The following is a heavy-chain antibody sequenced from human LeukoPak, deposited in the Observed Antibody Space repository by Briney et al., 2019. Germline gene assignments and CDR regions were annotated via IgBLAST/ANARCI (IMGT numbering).Heavy chain of an antibody. Sequence: GGSLRLSCAASGFTFDDYAMHWVRQAPGKGLEWVSGISWNSGSIGYADSVKGRFTISRDNSKNSLYLQMNSLRAEDTALYYCAKDKGSVTTGAFDIWGQGTMVTVSS. CDR2: ISWNSGSI. CDR1: GFTFDDYA. CDR3: AKDKGSVTTGAFDI. V-gene: IGHV3-9*01. J-gene: IGHJ3*02. D-gene: IGHD4-11*01.